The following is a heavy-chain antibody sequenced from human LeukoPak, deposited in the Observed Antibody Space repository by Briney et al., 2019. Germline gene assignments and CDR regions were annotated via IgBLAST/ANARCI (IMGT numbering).Heavy chain of an antibody. Sequence: GGSLRLSCAASGFTFTSYTMHWVRQAPGKGLEWVSSISSSSNYIYYADSVKGRFTISRDNAKNSLYLQMNSLRAEDTAVYYCTRLGAVDIVAHGDSTPEYYYYYRMDVWGQGTTVTVSS. D-gene: IGHD5-12*01. CDR2: ISSSSNYI. CDR3: TRLGAVDIVAHGDSTPEYYYYYRMDV. V-gene: IGHV3-21*01. CDR1: GFTFTSYT. J-gene: IGHJ6*02.